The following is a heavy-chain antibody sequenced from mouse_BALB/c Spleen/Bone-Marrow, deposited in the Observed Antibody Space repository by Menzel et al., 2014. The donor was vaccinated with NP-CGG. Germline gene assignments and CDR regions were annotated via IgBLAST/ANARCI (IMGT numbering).Heavy chain of an antibody. Sequence: VKLMESGAELVKPGASVKLSCKASGHPFTGTWMHWVRQRPGQGLGGIGEINPSNGRTNYNEKFKSMATLTVDKSSSTAYMQLSSLTSEDSAVFYCARLIYGSSYIVDFWGQGTSVTVSS. CDR3: ARLIYGSSYIVDF. J-gene: IGHJ4*01. CDR2: INPSNGRT. CDR1: GHPFTGTW. V-gene: IGHV1S81*02. D-gene: IGHD1-1*01.